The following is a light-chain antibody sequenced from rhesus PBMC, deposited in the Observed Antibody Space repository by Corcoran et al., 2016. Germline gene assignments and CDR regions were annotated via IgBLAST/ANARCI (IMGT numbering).Light chain of an antibody. CDR2: KAS. CDR1: QGISSW. Sequence: DIQMTQSPSSLSASVGDTVTITCRASQGISSWLAWYQQKPGKAPKLLISKASSLQSGVPSRFGGRGSGTDFTLTISSLQPEYFGSYYCLKYDSSPYIFGQGTKVEIK. V-gene: IGKV1-22*01. CDR3: LKYDSSPYI. J-gene: IGKJ2*01.